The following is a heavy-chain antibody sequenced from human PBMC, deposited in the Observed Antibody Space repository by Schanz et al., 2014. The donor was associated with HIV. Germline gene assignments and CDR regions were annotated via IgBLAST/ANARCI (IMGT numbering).Heavy chain of an antibody. Sequence: EVQLVESGGGLVKPGGSLRLSCAASGFTFSDAWMSWVRQAPGKGLEWVSLIYNNGGAYYADFVKGRFTISRDNSKNTLYLHMTNLRAEDTAVYYCAREDGYNSVVLDVWGQGTTVTVSS. CDR2: IYNNGGA. CDR3: AREDGYNSVVLDV. D-gene: IGHD6-25*01. J-gene: IGHJ6*02. V-gene: IGHV3-66*01. CDR1: GFTFSDAW.